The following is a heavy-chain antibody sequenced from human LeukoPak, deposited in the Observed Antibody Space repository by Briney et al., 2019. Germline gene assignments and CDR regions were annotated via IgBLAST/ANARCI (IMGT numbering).Heavy chain of an antibody. CDR3: ARDWTYYYDSSGYYYDGY. CDR1: GYTFTSYY. J-gene: IGHJ4*02. D-gene: IGHD3-22*01. V-gene: IGHV1-46*01. CDR2: INPSGGST. Sequence: ASVKVSCKASGYTFTSYYMHWVRQAPGQGLEWMGIINPSGGSTSYAQKFQGRVTMTRDTSTSTVYMELSSLRSEDTAVYYCARDWTYYYDSSGYYYDGYWGQGTLVTVSS.